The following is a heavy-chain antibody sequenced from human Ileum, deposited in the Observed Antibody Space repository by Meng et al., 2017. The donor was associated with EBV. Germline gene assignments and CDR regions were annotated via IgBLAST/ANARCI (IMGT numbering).Heavy chain of an antibody. D-gene: IGHD2-8*02. J-gene: IGHJ4*02. V-gene: IGHV3-23*01. CDR3: VSQQVVSTSTFDN. Sequence: GRLMESGGGLVQPGGSLRLSCTASGFMFNTHAMSWVRQAPGKGLEWVSLISSGGQTTSYADSVKGRFTVSRDNSRNTLYLQMNSLTAEDTAVFYCVSQQVVSTSTFDNWGQGTLVTVSS. CDR2: ISSGGQTT. CDR1: GFMFNTHA.